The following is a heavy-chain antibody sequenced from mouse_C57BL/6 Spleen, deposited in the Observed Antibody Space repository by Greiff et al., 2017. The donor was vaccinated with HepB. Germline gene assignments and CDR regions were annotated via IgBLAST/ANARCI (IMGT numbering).Heavy chain of an antibody. CDR3: AREVYYYGSSYYAMDY. CDR2: INPSNGGT. V-gene: IGHV1-53*01. CDR1: GYTFTSYW. Sequence: VQLQQPGPELVKPGASVKLSCKASGYTFTSYWMHWVKQRPGQGLEWIGNINPSNGGTNYNEKFKSKATLTVDKSSSTAYMQLSSLTSEDSAVYYCAREVYYYGSSYYAMDYWGQGTSVTVSS. D-gene: IGHD1-1*01. J-gene: IGHJ4*01.